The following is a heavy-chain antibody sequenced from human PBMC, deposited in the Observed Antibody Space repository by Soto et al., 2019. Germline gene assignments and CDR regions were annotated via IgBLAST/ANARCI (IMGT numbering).Heavy chain of an antibody. J-gene: IGHJ4*02. V-gene: IGHV1-69*13. CDR2: IIPIFGTA. CDR3: ARVVSAMIRYGLSAIDY. CDR1: GCTFSSYA. D-gene: IGHD5-18*01. Sequence: GASVKVSCKASGCTFSSYAISWVRQAPGQGLEWMGGIIPIFGTANYAQKCQGRVTITADESTSTAYMELSSLRSEDTAVYYCARVVSAMIRYGLSAIDYWGQGTLVTVSS.